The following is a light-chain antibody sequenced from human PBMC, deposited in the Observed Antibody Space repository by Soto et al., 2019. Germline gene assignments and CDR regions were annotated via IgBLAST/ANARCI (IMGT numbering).Light chain of an antibody. V-gene: IGLV4-69*01. CDR1: SGHSSYA. Sequence: QPVLTQSPSASASLGASVKLTCTLSSGHSSYAIAWHQQQPEKGPRYLMKLNSDGSHSKGDGIPDRFSGSSSGAERYLTISSLQSEDEADYYCQTLGTVIWVFGGGTKLTVL. J-gene: IGLJ3*02. CDR2: LNSDGSH. CDR3: QTLGTVIWV.